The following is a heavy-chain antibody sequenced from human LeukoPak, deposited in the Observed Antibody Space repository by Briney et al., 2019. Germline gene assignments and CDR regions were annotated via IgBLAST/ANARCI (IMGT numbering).Heavy chain of an antibody. V-gene: IGHV4-34*01. Sequence: SETLSLTCAVYGGSFSGYYWSWLRQPPGKGLEWLGEINHSGSTNYNPSLKSRVTISVDTSKNQFSLKLSSVTAADTAVYYCARGTHYYGSGSYYISNYYYYYMDVWGKGTTVTVSS. CDR2: INHSGST. D-gene: IGHD3-10*01. J-gene: IGHJ6*03. CDR1: GGSFSGYY. CDR3: ARGTHYYGSGSYYISNYYYYYMDV.